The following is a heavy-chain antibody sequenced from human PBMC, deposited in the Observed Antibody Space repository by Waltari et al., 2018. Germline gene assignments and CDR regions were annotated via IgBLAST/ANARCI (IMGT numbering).Heavy chain of an antibody. CDR1: GGSISSGGYS. Sequence: QLQLQESGSGLVKPSQTLSLTCAVSGGSISSGGYSWSWIRQPPGKGLEWIGYIYHSGRTYDNPALKSGVTISVDRSKNEFSRKLSSVTAADTAVYYCARGGFLEWKWVDPWGQGTLVTVSS. CDR3: ARGGFLEWKWVDP. V-gene: IGHV4-30-2*01. D-gene: IGHD3-3*01. CDR2: IYHSGRT. J-gene: IGHJ5*02.